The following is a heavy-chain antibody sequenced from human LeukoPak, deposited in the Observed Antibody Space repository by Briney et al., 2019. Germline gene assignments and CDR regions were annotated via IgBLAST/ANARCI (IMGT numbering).Heavy chain of an antibody. V-gene: IGHV3-33*01. Sequence: PGGSLRLSCAASGFTFRNFGMHWVRQAPGKGLEWVAVIWYDGSEKYYADSVKGRFIISRDNSKNMLYLQTNSLRAEDTAVYYCVRDRNALQFLDGWGQGTVVTVSS. CDR2: IWYDGSEK. CDR1: GFTFRNFG. D-gene: IGHD3/OR15-3a*01. J-gene: IGHJ4*02. CDR3: VRDRNALQFLDG.